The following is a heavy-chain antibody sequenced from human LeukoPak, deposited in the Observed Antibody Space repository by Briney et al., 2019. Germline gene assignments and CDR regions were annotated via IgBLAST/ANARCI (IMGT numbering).Heavy chain of an antibody. CDR2: INPNSGGT. CDR1: GYTFTDYY. D-gene: IGHD3-10*01. Sequence: GASVKVSCKASGYTFTDYYMHWVRQAPGRGLEWMGWINPNSGGTNYAQNFQGRVTMTRDTSITTAYMELSSLRSDDTAVYYCASGSGTYSPDYWGQGTLVTVSS. CDR3: ASGSGTYSPDY. J-gene: IGHJ4*02. V-gene: IGHV1-2*02.